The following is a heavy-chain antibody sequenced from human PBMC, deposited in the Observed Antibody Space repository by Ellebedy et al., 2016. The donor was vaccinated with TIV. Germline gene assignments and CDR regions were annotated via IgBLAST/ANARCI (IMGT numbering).Heavy chain of an antibody. V-gene: IGHV3-7*03. CDR3: TRTMSRREDPPDY. CDR1: GFTFSNYW. Sequence: GESLKISCIASGFTFSNYWMSWVRQAPGKGLEWVANIKHDESEKYYVDSVKDRFTISRDNAKNSLYLQMNSLRAEDTAIYYCTRTMSRREDPPDYLGQGTLVTVSS. J-gene: IGHJ4*02. CDR2: IKHDESEK. D-gene: IGHD5/OR15-5a*01.